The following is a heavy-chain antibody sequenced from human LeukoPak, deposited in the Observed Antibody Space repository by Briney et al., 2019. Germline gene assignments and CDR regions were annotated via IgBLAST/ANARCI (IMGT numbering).Heavy chain of an antibody. V-gene: IGHV1-18*01. D-gene: IGHD1-26*01. J-gene: IGHJ4*02. Sequence: GASVKVSCKASGYTFTSYGISWVRQAPGQGLEWMGWISAYNGNTNYAQKLQGRVTMTTDTSTSTAYMELRSLRSDDTAVYYCARPLLSGSHPPPREEWGQGTLVTVSS. CDR3: ARPLLSGSHPPPREE. CDR1: GYTFTSYG. CDR2: ISAYNGNT.